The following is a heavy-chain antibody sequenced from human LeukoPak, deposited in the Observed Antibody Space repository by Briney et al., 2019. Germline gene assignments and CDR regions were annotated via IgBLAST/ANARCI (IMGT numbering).Heavy chain of an antibody. V-gene: IGHV4-59*01. CDR2: IYYSGST. CDR1: SVSINNNY. J-gene: IGHJ4*02. Sequence: PSETLSLNCTVTSVSINNNYWSWIRQPPGKGLEWIGYIYYSGSTNYSPSLKSRVTMSVGTSKKQFSLKVTSVTAADTAVYYCARGSGAFDYWGQGTLVTVSS. CDR3: ARGSGAFDY.